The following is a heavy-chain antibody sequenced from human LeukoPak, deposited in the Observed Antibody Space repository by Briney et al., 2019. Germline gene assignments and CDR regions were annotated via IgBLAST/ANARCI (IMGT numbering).Heavy chain of an antibody. CDR1: GGSISSSSYY. CDR3: ARHCSSTSCPFDY. V-gene: IGHV4-39*01. CDR2: IYYSGST. J-gene: IGHJ4*02. Sequence: SETLSLTCTVSGGSISSSSYYWGWIRQPPGKGLEWIGSIYYSGSTYYNPSLKSRVTISVDTSKNQFSLKLSSVTAADTAVYYCARHCSSTSCPFDYWGQGTLVTVSS. D-gene: IGHD2-2*01.